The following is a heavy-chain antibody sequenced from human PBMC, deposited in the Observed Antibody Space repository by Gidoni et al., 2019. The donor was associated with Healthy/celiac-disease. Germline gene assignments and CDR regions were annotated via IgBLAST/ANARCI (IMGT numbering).Heavy chain of an antibody. CDR2: ISYDGSNK. Sequence: QVQLVESGGGVVQPGRSLRLSCAASGFTFSSYAMHWVRQAPGKGLEWVAVISYDGSNKYYADSVKGRFTISRDNSKNTLYLQMNSLRAEDTAVYYCARVYYYDSNDYWGQGTLVTVSS. J-gene: IGHJ4*02. CDR3: ARVYYYDSNDY. V-gene: IGHV3-30*04. CDR1: GFTFSSYA. D-gene: IGHD3-22*01.